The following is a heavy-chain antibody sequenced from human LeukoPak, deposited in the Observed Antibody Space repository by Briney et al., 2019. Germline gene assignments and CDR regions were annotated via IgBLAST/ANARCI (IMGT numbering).Heavy chain of an antibody. D-gene: IGHD4-17*01. CDR1: GYTFTSYG. CDR3: ARDKPTVTTPNWFDP. V-gene: IGHV1-18*01. Sequence: ASVKVSCKASGYTFTSYGISWVRQAPGQGLEWMGWISAYNGNTNYAQKLQGRVTMTTDTTTSTAYMELRSLRSDDTAVYYCARDKPTVTTPNWFDPWGQGTLVTVSS. CDR2: ISAYNGNT. J-gene: IGHJ5*02.